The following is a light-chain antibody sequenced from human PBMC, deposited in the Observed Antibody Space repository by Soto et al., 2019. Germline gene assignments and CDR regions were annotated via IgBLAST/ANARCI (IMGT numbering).Light chain of an antibody. Sequence: DIQMTQSPSSLSASVGDRVTITCRASQGISSWLAWYQKKPEKAPKSLIYGASSRATGIPDRFSGSGSGTEFTLTISRLQPDDVATYYCLQYSSHSWTFGQGTKVDIK. J-gene: IGKJ1*01. CDR2: GAS. CDR1: QGISSW. CDR3: LQYSSHSWT. V-gene: IGKV1D-16*01.